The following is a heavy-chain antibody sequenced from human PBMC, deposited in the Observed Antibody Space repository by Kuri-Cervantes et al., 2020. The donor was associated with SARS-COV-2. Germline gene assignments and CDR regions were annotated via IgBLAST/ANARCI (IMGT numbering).Heavy chain of an antibody. Sequence: GESLKISCAASGFTFDDYGMSWVRQAPGKGLEWVSGINWNGVGTGYTDSVKGRFTISRDNAKNSLYLQMNSLRAEDTAFYYCARAGTSGSYLGYWGQGTLVTVSS. D-gene: IGHD1-26*01. CDR1: GFTFDDYG. J-gene: IGHJ4*02. V-gene: IGHV3-20*04. CDR2: INWNGVGT. CDR3: ARAGTSGSYLGY.